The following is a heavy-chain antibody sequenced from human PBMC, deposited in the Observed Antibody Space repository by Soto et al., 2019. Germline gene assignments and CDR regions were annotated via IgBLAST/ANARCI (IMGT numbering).Heavy chain of an antibody. CDR1: RFTISGHA. CDR2: INSDGSSS. CDR3: TRGPFYGSS. J-gene: IGHJ4*02. D-gene: IGHD6-13*01. Sequence: GGSLRLSCAASRFTISGHAMHWVRQAPGKGLVWVSRINSDGSSSGYADSVKGRFTISRDNAKNTLYLQMNSLRAEDTALYYCTRGPFYGSSWGQGTLVTVSS. V-gene: IGHV3-74*01.